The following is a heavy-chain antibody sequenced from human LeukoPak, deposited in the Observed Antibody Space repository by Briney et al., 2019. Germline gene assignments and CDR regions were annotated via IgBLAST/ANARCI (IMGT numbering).Heavy chain of an antibody. CDR3: ARERSIAVAGNFDY. CDR2: ISAYSGHT. J-gene: IGHJ4*02. Sequence: ASVKVSCKASGYIFTNYGISWVRQAPGQGLEWMGWISAYSGHTRYVQRLQGRVTMTTDTSTNTAYMELRSLRSDDTAVYYCARERSIAVAGNFDYWGQGTLVTVSS. V-gene: IGHV1-18*01. D-gene: IGHD6-19*01. CDR1: GYIFTNYG.